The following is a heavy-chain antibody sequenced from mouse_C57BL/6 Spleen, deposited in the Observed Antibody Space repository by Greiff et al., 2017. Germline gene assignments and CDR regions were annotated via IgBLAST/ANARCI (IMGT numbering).Heavy chain of an antibody. CDR1: GYTFTDYE. CDR2: IDPETGGT. D-gene: IGHD2-5*01. J-gene: IGHJ4*01. CDR3: TRKKESNYEGYYYARDD. Sequence: QVQLQQSGAELVRPGASVTLSCKASGYTFTDYEMHWVKQTPVHGLEWIGAIDPETGGTAYNQKVKGKAILTADKSSSTAYMELRSLTSEDSAVYYCTRKKESNYEGYYYARDDWGQGTSVTVSS. V-gene: IGHV1-15*01.